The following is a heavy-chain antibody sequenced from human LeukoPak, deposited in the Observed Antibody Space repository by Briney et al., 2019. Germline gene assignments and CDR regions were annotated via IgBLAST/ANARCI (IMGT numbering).Heavy chain of an antibody. V-gene: IGHV3-66*02. CDR3: ARVVVVAAYYNYYYMDV. J-gene: IGHJ6*03. Sequence: GGSLRLSCAASGFTVSSNYMSWVRQAPGKGLEWVSVIYSGGSTYYADSVKGRFTISRDNSKDTLYLQMNSLRAEDTAVYYCARVVVVAAYYNYYYMDVWGKGTTVTVSS. D-gene: IGHD2-15*01. CDR2: IYSGGST. CDR1: GFTVSSNY.